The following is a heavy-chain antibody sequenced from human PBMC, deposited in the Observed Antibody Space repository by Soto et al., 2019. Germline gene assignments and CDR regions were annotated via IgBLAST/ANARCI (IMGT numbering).Heavy chain of an antibody. CDR3: ARQVLIGSSWSFDP. Sequence: PSETLSLTCTVSGGSISNYYWDWIRQPPGKRLEWIGYMYYSGSTNYNPSLKSRVTISVDTSKSQFSLKLSSVTAADTAFYYCARQVLIGSSWSFDPWGQGPLVTVSS. J-gene: IGHJ5*02. CDR1: GGSISNYY. V-gene: IGHV4-59*08. CDR2: MYYSGST. D-gene: IGHD6-13*01.